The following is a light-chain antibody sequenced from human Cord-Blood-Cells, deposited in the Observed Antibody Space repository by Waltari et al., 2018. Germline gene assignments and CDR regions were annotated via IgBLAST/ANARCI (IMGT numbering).Light chain of an antibody. V-gene: IGKV3-11*01. CDR3: QQRSNWPT. CDR1: QSVSSY. CDR2: DAS. J-gene: IGKJ4*01. Sequence: EIVLTQSPATLSLSPGERATLPCRASQSVSSYLAWYHQKPGQATRLLIYDASNRTPGIPARFSGSGSGTDFTLTISSLEPEDFAVYYCQQRSNWPTFGGGTKVEIK.